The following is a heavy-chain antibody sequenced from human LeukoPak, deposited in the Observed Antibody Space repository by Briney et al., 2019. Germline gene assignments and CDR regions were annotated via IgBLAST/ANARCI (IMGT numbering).Heavy chain of an antibody. V-gene: IGHV3-11*06. CDR3: ARQGLYDSSDFWTFQH. Sequence: PGGSLRLSCAASGFSFSDYYMSWIRQTPEEGLEWLSYIRSRSDYKNYADSLKGRFTISRDNAKNSVYLQMNSLRAEDTAVYYCARQGLYDSSDFWTFQHWGQGTLVTVSS. J-gene: IGHJ1*01. CDR2: IRSRSDYK. CDR1: GFSFSDYY. D-gene: IGHD3/OR15-3a*01.